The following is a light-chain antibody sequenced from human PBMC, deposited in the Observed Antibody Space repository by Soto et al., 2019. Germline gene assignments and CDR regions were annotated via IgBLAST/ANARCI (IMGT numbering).Light chain of an antibody. CDR1: QSFSNY. Sequence: EIVLTQSPATLSLSPGERATLSCRASQSFSNYLAWYQQKPGQAPRLLISVASNRATGIPARFSGSGSGTDFTLTISRLEPEDFAVYYCQQYGSSGTFGQGTKVDIK. J-gene: IGKJ1*01. CDR2: VAS. V-gene: IGKV3-20*01. CDR3: QQYGSSGT.